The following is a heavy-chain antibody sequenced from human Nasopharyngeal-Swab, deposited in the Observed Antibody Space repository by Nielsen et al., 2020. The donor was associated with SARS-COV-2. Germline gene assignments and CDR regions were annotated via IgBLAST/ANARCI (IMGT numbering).Heavy chain of an antibody. J-gene: IGHJ6*02. CDR2: IIPILGIA. V-gene: IGHV1-69*04. Sequence: WVRQAPGQGLEWMGRIIPILGIANYAQKFQGRVTITADKSTSTAYMELSSLRSEDTAVYYCAREAPVTPDTEGMDVWGQGTTVTVSS. D-gene: IGHD4-17*01. CDR3: AREAPVTPDTEGMDV.